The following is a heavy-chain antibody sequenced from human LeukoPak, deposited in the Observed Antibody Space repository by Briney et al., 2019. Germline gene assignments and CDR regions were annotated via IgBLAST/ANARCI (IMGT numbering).Heavy chain of an antibody. Sequence: GGSLRLSCAASGFTFSSYAMHWVRQAPGKGLEWVAVISYDGSNKYYADSVKGRFTISRDNSKNTLYLQMNSLRAEDTAVYYCVREQFDYWGQGTLVTVSS. CDR1: GFTFSSYA. J-gene: IGHJ4*02. V-gene: IGHV3-30-3*01. CDR2: ISYDGSNK. CDR3: VREQFDY.